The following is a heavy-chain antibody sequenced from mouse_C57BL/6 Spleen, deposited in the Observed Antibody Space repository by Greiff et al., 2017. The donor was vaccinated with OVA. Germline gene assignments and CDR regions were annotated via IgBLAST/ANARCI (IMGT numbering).Heavy chain of an antibody. Sequence: EVKLMESGGGLVKPGGSLKLSCAASGFTFSDYGMHWVRQAPEKGLEWVAYISSGSSTIYYADTVKGRFTISRDNAKNTLFLQMTSLRSEDTAMYYCARDGNYGDAMDYWGQGTSVTVSS. CDR1: GFTFSDYG. V-gene: IGHV5-17*01. CDR3: ARDGNYGDAMDY. J-gene: IGHJ4*01. CDR2: ISSGSSTI. D-gene: IGHD2-1*01.